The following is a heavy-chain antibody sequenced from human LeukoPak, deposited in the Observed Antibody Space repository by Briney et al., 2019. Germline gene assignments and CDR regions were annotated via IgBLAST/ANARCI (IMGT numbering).Heavy chain of an antibody. CDR3: ARDDTVGIFDI. Sequence: SETLSLTFSVSGGSMRTYFWSWIRQTPGKGLEWIGYVDHTGRSKDNHSLKRRVSFSVDTSRDQFSLSLSSVTPADTALYFCARDDTVGIFDIWGQGIMVTVSS. D-gene: IGHD7-27*01. CDR1: GGSMRTYF. V-gene: IGHV4-59*01. CDR2: VDHTGRS. J-gene: IGHJ4*02.